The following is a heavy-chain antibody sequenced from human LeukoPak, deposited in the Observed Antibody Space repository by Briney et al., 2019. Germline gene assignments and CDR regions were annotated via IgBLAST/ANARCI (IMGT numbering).Heavy chain of an antibody. Sequence: PSETLSLTCSVSGGFISSSNDYWGWIRQPPGKGLEWIGNINYSGSTYYSPSLKSRVTISVDTSKNQFSLKLSSVTAADTAVYYCARGEYSSSPIDYWGQGTLVTVSS. CDR3: ARGEYSSSPIDY. D-gene: IGHD6-6*01. CDR1: GGFISSSNDY. CDR2: INYSGST. J-gene: IGHJ4*02. V-gene: IGHV4-39*07.